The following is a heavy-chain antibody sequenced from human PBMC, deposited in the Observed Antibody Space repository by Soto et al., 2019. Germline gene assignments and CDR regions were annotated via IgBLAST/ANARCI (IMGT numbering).Heavy chain of an antibody. CDR1: GYTFTYYT. CDR3: ARTLYGDNVDY. Sequence: ASVKVSCKASGYTFTYYTVHWVRQATGQGLEWMGWMNPNSGNTGYAQKFQGRVTMTRNTSISTAYMELSSLRSEDTAVYYCARTLYGDNVDYWGQGTLVTVSS. CDR2: MNPNSGNT. J-gene: IGHJ4*02. V-gene: IGHV1-8*02. D-gene: IGHD4-17*01.